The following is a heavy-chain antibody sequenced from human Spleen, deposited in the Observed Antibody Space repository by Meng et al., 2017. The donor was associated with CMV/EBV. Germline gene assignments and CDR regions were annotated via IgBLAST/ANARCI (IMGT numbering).Heavy chain of an antibody. CDR1: DGPTSSDNYY. D-gene: IGHD6-6*01. J-gene: IGHJ6*02. Sequence: LRLSCTASDGPTSSDNYYWSCILQYPGKGLEWIGYIYYSVSTYYNPSLKSRVTMSLDTSNNQFSLKLNSVTAADTAVYYCARDYSSSSKGWDVWGQGTTVTVSS. V-gene: IGHV4-31*03. CDR3: ARDYSSSSKGWDV. CDR2: IYYSVST.